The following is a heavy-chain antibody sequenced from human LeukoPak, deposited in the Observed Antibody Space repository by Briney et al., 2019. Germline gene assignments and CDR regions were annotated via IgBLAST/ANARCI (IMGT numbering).Heavy chain of an antibody. D-gene: IGHD3-10*01. CDR2: ISGGGDTT. CDR3: AKDWSCDF. CDR1: GFAFSTYP. Sequence: GGSLRLSCAASGFAFSTYPMTWVRQAPGKGLEWVSAISGGGDTTAYAASVQGRSTISRDNSKNTLYLQVNSLRVEDTAVYYCAKDWSCDFWGQGTLVTVSS. J-gene: IGHJ4*02. V-gene: IGHV3-23*01.